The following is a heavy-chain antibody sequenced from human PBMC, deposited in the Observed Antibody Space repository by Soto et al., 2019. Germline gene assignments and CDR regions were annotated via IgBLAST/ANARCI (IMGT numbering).Heavy chain of an antibody. J-gene: IGHJ4*02. CDR3: ARRPHCSGGICYYGLDN. D-gene: IGHD2-15*01. CDR2: MNPDSGHA. CDR1: GYTFTNSD. V-gene: IGHV1-8*01. Sequence: QVQLVQSGAEVKKPGASVKVSCKASGYTFTNSDINWVRQAPGQGLEWMGWMNPDSGHAAYAQKFQCRVTLTTSTSTSTVYMAMRSLGSEDTAVYYCARRPHCSGGICYYGLDNWCQGTLVNVSS.